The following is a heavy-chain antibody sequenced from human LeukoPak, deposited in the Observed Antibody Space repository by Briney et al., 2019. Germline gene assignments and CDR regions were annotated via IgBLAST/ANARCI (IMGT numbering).Heavy chain of an antibody. Sequence: PSGTLSLTCAVSGGSISTNNWWSWVRQSPGQGLEWIGEMYHSGGTNYNPSLKSRVTISVDKSKNQFSLKLSSVTAADTAVYYCASVSSDIVVDYWGQGTLVTVSS. CDR2: MYHSGGT. CDR3: ASVSSDIVVDY. J-gene: IGHJ4*02. V-gene: IGHV4-4*02. D-gene: IGHD2-15*01. CDR1: GGSISTNNW.